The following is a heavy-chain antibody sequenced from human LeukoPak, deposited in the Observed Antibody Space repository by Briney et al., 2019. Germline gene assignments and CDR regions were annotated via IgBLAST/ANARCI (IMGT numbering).Heavy chain of an antibody. V-gene: IGHV1-24*01. CDR3: ATGRDSYGYTPKVGSFDY. CDR2: FDPEDGET. J-gene: IGHJ4*02. CDR1: GYTLTELS. Sequence: GASVKVSCKVSGYTLTELSMHWVRQAPGKGLEWMGGFDPEDGETIYAQKFQGRVTMTEDTSTDTAYMELSSLRSEDTAVYYCATGRDSYGYTPKVGSFDYWGQGTLVTASS. D-gene: IGHD5-18*01.